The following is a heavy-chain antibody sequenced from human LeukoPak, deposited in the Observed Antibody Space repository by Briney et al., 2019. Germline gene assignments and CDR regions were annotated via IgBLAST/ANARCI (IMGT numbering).Heavy chain of an antibody. J-gene: IGHJ2*01. CDR3: AKGGSSSWASSWYFDL. V-gene: IGHV3-23*01. Sequence: GASLRLSCAGSGFTFSRHAMSWVRQAPGKGLYWVSGITGSSSTYYADPVKGRFTISRDNSKNTLYLQMDSLRAEDTALYYCAKGGSSSWASSWYFDLWGRGTLVTVSS. CDR2: ITGSSST. D-gene: IGHD6-13*01. CDR1: GFTFSRHA.